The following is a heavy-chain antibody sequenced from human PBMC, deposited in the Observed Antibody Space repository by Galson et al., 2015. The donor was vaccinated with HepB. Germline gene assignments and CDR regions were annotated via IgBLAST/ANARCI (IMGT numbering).Heavy chain of an antibody. CDR2: VYKSGST. Sequence: LSLTCTVSGSSISSYYWSWIRPPAGRGLAWIGRVYKSGSTYYNPSLKCRVTLSIDTSKNHFSLTLTAVTAADTTVYYFARVFGGNALDFWGQGILVTVSS. CDR1: GSSISSYY. J-gene: IGHJ4*02. V-gene: IGHV4-4*07. CDR3: ARVFGGNALDF. D-gene: IGHD4-23*01.